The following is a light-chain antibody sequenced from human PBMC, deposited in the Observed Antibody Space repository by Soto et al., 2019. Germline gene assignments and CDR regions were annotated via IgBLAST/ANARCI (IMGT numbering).Light chain of an antibody. CDR2: LYNDGSH. J-gene: IGLJ2*01. CDR3: QTWGAGIVV. Sequence: QPVLTQSPSASASLGASVKLTCTLSSGHSRYAIAWHQQQPEKGPRYLMKLYNDGSHSKGDGIPDRFSGSSSGAERYLTLSSLQSEDEADYYCQTWGAGIVVFGGGTKVTVL. V-gene: IGLV4-69*01. CDR1: SGHSRYA.